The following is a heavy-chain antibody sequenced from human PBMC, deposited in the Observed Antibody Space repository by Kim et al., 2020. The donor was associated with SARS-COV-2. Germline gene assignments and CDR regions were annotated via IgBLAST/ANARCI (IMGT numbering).Heavy chain of an antibody. D-gene: IGHD5-18*01. CDR3: ARLDSDSYADYFDY. Sequence: TPCRKCRVSMSVDTSKNQFSLKLTSVTAADTAVYYCARLDSDSYADYFDYWGHGTLVTVSS. V-gene: IGHV4-39*01. J-gene: IGHJ4*01.